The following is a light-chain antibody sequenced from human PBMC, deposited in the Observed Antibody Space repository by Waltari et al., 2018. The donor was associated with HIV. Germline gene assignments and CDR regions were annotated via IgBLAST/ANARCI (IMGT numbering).Light chain of an antibody. CDR1: NSNIGTNS. Sequence: QPVLTQPPSASGTPGHGVTISCSGSNSNIGTNSVYWYQHLPGMAPKLLNYRNNRRPSGIPDRFSGSRSGTSASRAISGLRSEDEADYYCATWDDSLIWVFGGGTKLTVL. CDR3: ATWDDSLIWV. J-gene: IGLJ3*02. CDR2: RNN. V-gene: IGLV1-47*01.